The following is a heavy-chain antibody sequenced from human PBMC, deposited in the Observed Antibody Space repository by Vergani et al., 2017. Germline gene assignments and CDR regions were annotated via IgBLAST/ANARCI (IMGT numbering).Heavy chain of an antibody. D-gene: IGHD3-9*01. CDR2: INPSGGHT. CDR1: GYTFSNYY. Sequence: VQVVQSGAEVKKSGASVKVSCKTSGYTFSNYYMHWVRQAPGQGLEWMGIINPSGGHTNYAQKFQGRVTMTRDTSTSTVYMELSSLRSEDTAIYYCARGDYGILTGYRYWGQGTLVIVSA. J-gene: IGHJ4*02. V-gene: IGHV1-46*03. CDR3: ARGDYGILTGYRY.